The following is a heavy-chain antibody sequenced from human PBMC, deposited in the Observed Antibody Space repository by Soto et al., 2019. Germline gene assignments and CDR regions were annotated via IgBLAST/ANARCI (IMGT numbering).Heavy chain of an antibody. V-gene: IGHV3-23*01. D-gene: IGHD3-22*01. CDR2: ISGRGGST. J-gene: IGHJ4*02. CDR3: AKDSGRYDSSGYYDY. CDR1: GFTFSSYA. Sequence: GGSLRLSCAASGFTFSSYAMSWVRQAPGKGLEWVSAISGRGGSTYYADSVKGRFTISRDNSKNTLYLQMNSLRAEDTAVYYCAKDSGRYDSSGYYDYWGQGTLVTVSS.